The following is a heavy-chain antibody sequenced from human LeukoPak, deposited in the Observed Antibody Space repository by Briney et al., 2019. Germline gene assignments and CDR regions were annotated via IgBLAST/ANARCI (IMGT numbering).Heavy chain of an antibody. CDR2: IYTSGST. CDR1: GGSISSGSYY. D-gene: IGHD6-19*01. J-gene: IGHJ4*02. V-gene: IGHV4-61*02. Sequence: SQTLSLTCTVSGGSISSGSYYWSWIRQPAGKGLEWIGRIYTSGSTNYIPSLKSRVTISVDTSKNQFSLKLSSVTAADTAVYYCARGGDSSGWYADYWGQGTLVTVSS. CDR3: ARGGDSSGWYADY.